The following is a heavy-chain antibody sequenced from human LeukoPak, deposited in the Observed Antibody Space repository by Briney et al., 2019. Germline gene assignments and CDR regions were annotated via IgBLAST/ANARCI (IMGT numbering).Heavy chain of an antibody. CDR2: IYYSGST. D-gene: IGHD5-18*01. CDR1: GGSISSYY. Sequence: SETLSLTCTVSGGSISSYYWSWIRQPPGKGLEWIWYIYYSGSTNYNPSLKSRVTISVDTSKNQFSLKLSSVTAADTAVYYCARDVGYSYGMYWLFDLWGRGTLVTVSS. CDR3: ARDVGYSYGMYWLFDL. V-gene: IGHV4-59*12. J-gene: IGHJ2*01.